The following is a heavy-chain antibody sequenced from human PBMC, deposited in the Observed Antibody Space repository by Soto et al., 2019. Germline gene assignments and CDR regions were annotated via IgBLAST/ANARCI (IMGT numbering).Heavy chain of an antibody. J-gene: IGHJ5*02. D-gene: IGHD2-21*02. Sequence: SVKVSCKASGGTFSSYAISWVRQAPGQGLEWMGGIIPIFGTANYAQKFQGRVTITADESTGTAYMELSSLRSEDTAVYYCARAYCGGDCYSGNWFEPWGQGTLVTVSS. CDR3: ARAYCGGDCYSGNWFEP. CDR1: GGTFSSYA. V-gene: IGHV1-69*13. CDR2: IIPIFGTA.